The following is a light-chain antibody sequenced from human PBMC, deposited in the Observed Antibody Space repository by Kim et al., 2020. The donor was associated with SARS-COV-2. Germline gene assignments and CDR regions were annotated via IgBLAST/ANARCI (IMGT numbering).Light chain of an antibody. Sequence: EIVLTQSPATLSVSPGERATLSCRASQSVSSYLAWYQQKPGQAPRLLIYDASNRATGIPARFSGSGSGTDFTLTISSLEPEDFAVYYCQQRSNWPPYMYSCGQETKLEIK. CDR3: QQRSNWPPYMYS. V-gene: IGKV3-11*01. CDR1: QSVSSY. J-gene: IGKJ2*03. CDR2: DAS.